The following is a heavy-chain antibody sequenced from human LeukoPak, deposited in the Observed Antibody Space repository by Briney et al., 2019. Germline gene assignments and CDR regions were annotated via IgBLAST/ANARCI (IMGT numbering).Heavy chain of an antibody. CDR1: GYTFTGYY. J-gene: IGHJ6*03. V-gene: IGHV1-2*02. CDR3: ARDLVQNIAAAGTYYYYYMDV. Sequence: ASVKVPCKASGYTFTGYYMHWVRQAPGQGLEWMGWINPNSGGTNYAQKFQGRVTMTRDTSISTAYMELSRLRSDDTAVYYCARDLVQNIAAAGTYYYYYMDVWGKGTTVTVSS. CDR2: INPNSGGT. D-gene: IGHD6-13*01.